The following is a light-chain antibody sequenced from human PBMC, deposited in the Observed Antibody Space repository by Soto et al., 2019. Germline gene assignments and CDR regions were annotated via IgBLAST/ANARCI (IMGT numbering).Light chain of an antibody. CDR3: QQRSNWPPWT. CDR2: DAS. Sequence: EIVMTQSPATLSSSPGERATLSCRASQSVSSSYLAWYQQKPGQAPRLLIYDASNRATGIPARFSGSGSGTDFTLTISSLEPEDFAVYYCQQRSNWPPWTFGQGTKVDIK. V-gene: IGKV3-11*01. J-gene: IGKJ1*01. CDR1: QSVSSSY.